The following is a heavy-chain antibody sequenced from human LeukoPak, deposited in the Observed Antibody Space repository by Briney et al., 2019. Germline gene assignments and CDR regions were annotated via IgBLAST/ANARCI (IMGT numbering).Heavy chain of an antibody. D-gene: IGHD5-12*01. CDR1: GFTFSNHW. CDR3: ARYRGLGGGYYFDY. J-gene: IGHJ4*02. V-gene: IGHV3-7*04. CDR2: IKEDGSEK. Sequence: GGTLRLSCAVSGFTFSNHWMGWVRKAPGKGLEWVANIKEDGSEKYYVDSVKGRFTISRDNAKNSLHLQMNSLRAEDTAVYYCARYRGLGGGYYFDYWGQGTLVTVSS.